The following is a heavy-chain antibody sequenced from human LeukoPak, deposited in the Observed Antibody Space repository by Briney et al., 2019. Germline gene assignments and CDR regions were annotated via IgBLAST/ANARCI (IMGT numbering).Heavy chain of an antibody. CDR2: IRSEAYGGTP. CDR1: EFTFGDYA. Sequence: PGGSLRLSCTASEFTFGDYAMTWVRQAPGKGLEWVGFIRSEAYGGTPEYAASVKVRFTISRDDSKSIAYLQMNSLKTEDTAVYYCTRESDILRYFDWLSTHENYYYYYMDVWGKGTTVTISS. V-gene: IGHV3-49*04. D-gene: IGHD3-9*01. CDR3: TRESDILRYFDWLSTHENYYYYYMDV. J-gene: IGHJ6*03.